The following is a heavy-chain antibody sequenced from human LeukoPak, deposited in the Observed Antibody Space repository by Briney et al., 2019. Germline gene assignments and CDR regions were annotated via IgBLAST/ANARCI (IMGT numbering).Heavy chain of an antibody. CDR1: GFNFGYYW. CDR3: ARLTSSGWYEEAGDNLDY. CDR2: IHSDGRDT. Sequence: GGSLRLSCGASGFNFGYYWMHWVRHVPGKGLVWVSRIHSDGRDTTYAESVKGRFTISRDNAKNTLSLEMNSLRAEDTAVYYCARLTSSGWYEEAGDNLDYWGQGTLVTVSS. J-gene: IGHJ4*02. V-gene: IGHV3-74*03. D-gene: IGHD6-19*01.